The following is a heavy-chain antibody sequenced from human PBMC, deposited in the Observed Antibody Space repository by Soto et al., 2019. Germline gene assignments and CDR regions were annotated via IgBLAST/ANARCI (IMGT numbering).Heavy chain of an antibody. CDR3: AIEHVVVTAIGAGWFDP. Sequence: PSETLSLTCTVSGGSISSSSYYWGWIRQPPGKGLEWIGSIYYSGSTYYNPSLKSRVTISVDTSKNQFSLKLSSVTAADTAVYYCAIEHVVVTAIGAGWFDPWGQGILVTVSS. D-gene: IGHD2-21*02. V-gene: IGHV4-39*01. J-gene: IGHJ5*02. CDR1: GGSISSSSYY. CDR2: IYYSGST.